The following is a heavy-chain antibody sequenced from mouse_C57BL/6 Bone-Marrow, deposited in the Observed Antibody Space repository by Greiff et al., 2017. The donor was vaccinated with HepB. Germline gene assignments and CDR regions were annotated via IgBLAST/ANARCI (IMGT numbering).Heavy chain of an antibody. Sequence: VQVVESGAELARPGASVKLSCKASGYTFTSYGISWVKQRTGQGLEWIGEIYPRSGNTYYNEKFKGKATLTADKSSSTAYMELRSLTSEDSAVYFCARDEYYGSSYVWFAYGGQGTLVTVSA. CDR3: ARDEYYGSSYVWFAY. D-gene: IGHD1-1*01. CDR2: IYPRSGNT. V-gene: IGHV1-81*01. CDR1: GYTFTSYG. J-gene: IGHJ3*01.